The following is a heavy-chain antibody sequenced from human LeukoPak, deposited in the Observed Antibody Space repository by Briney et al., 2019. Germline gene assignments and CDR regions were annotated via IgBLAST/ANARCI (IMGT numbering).Heavy chain of an antibody. CDR1: GGSISTYY. D-gene: IGHD2-21*02. CDR2: IYYSGST. J-gene: IGHJ1*01. CDR3: ASEVVTSIEYFQH. V-gene: IGHV4-59*06. Sequence: SSETLSLTCTVSGGSISTYYWSWIRQPPGKGLEWIGYIYYSGSTYYNPSLKSRVTISVDTSKNQFSLKLSSVTAADTAVYYCASEVVTSIEYFQHWGQGTLVTVSS.